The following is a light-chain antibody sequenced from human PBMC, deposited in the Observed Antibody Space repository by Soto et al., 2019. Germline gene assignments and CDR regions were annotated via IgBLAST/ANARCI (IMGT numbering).Light chain of an antibody. CDR1: QTVTSY. V-gene: IGKV1-39*01. J-gene: IGKJ1*01. Sequence: DVQMTQSPSSLSASVGDSLTLTCRASQTVTSYLNLYQQKPGKAPKLLIYAASTLQSGVPSRFSGSGSGTEFTLTIISLQPEDFATYYCQQSYRFPKTFGRGTKVEVK. CDR3: QQSYRFPKT. CDR2: AAS.